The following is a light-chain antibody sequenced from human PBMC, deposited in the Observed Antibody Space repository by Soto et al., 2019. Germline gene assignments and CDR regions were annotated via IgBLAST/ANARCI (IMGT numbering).Light chain of an antibody. V-gene: IGKV3-20*01. CDR2: GAS. Sequence: EIVLAQSPGTLSLSPGERATLSCRASESVSSSYLAWYQQRPGQAPRLLIFGASRRAAGIPDRFTGSGAGTDFTLTISRLEPEDFTVYYCQQYSSAPPGYTFGQGTKVEIK. CDR3: QQYSSAPPGYT. CDR1: ESVSSSY. J-gene: IGKJ2*01.